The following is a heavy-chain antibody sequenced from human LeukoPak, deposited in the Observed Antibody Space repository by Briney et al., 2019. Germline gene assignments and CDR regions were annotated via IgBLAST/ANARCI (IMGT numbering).Heavy chain of an antibody. CDR3: ARGYGGSWYGRKYYFDY. CDR2: MNPNSGNT. J-gene: IGHJ4*02. CDR1: GYTFTSYD. Sequence: APVKVSCKASGYTFTSYDINWVRQATGQGLEWMGWMNPNSGNTGYAQKFQGRVTMTRNTSISTAYMELSSLRSEDTAVYYCARGYGGSWYGRKYYFDYWGQGTLVTVSS. D-gene: IGHD6-13*01. V-gene: IGHV1-8*01.